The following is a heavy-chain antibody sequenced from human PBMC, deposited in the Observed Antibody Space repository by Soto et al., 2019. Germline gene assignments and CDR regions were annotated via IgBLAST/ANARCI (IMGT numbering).Heavy chain of an antibody. D-gene: IGHD4-17*01. Sequence: SETLSLTCAVYGGSFSGYYWSWIRQPPGKGLEWIGEINHSGSTNYNPSLKSRVTISVDTSKNQFSLKLSSVTAADTAVYYCVMETTVVAFDIWGQGTMVTVS. CDR1: GGSFSGYY. CDR3: VMETTVVAFDI. CDR2: INHSGST. V-gene: IGHV4-34*01. J-gene: IGHJ3*02.